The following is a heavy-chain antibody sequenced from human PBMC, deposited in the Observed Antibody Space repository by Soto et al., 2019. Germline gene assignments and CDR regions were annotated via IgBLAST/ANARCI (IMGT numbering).Heavy chain of an antibody. CDR1: AYTFTSYG. J-gene: IGHJ6*03. Sequence: ASVKVSCKASAYTFTSYGISWVRQAPGQGLEWMGWISAYNGNTNYAQKLQGRVTMTTDTSTSTAYMELRSLRSDDTAVYHCASASSWYPYYYMDVWGKGTTVTVSS. CDR3: ASASSWYPYYYMDV. CDR2: ISAYNGNT. D-gene: IGHD6-13*01. V-gene: IGHV1-18*01.